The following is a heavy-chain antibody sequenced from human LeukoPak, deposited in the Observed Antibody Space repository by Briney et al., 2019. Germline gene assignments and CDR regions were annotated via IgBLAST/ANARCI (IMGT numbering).Heavy chain of an antibody. CDR3: ARISAVKPYYFDY. V-gene: IGHV4-4*07. CDR1: GDSITSYY. D-gene: IGHD6-25*01. CDR2: IYTSGSI. Sequence: SETLSLTCTVSGDSITSYYWSWIRQPAGKGLEWIGRIYTSGSINYNPSLESRVTLLVDTSKKQFSLRLTSVTAADTAVYYCARISAVKPYYFDYWGQEHWSPSPQ. J-gene: IGHJ4*01.